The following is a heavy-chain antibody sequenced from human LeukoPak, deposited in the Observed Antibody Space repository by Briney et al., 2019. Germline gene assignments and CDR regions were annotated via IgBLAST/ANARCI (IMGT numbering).Heavy chain of an antibody. V-gene: IGHV3-23*01. CDR1: GFTFSSYA. CDR3: AKVARGPGNSYGAYYGMDV. D-gene: IGHD5-18*01. CDR2: IGPSGSST. Sequence: PGGSLRLSCAASGFTFSSYAMTWVRQAPGKGLEWVSSIGPSGSSTYYTDSVKGRFTISRDNPKNTLYLQMNSLRAEDTAVYYCAKVARGPGNSYGAYYGMDVWGQGTTVTVSS. J-gene: IGHJ6*02.